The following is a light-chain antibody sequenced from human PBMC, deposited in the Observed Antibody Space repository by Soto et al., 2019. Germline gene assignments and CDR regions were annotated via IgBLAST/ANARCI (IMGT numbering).Light chain of an antibody. CDR3: MQALQSPPT. CDR1: QSLLHSDGHHY. Sequence: EIVVTQSPFSLPVNTGEPASISCRSSQSLLHSDGHHYLDWYLQKPGQSPQLLISLASNRASGVPCRFSGSGSGTDFTLKISRVEAEDVGVYFCMQALQSPPTFGGGTKVEIK. CDR2: LAS. J-gene: IGKJ4*01. V-gene: IGKV2-28*01.